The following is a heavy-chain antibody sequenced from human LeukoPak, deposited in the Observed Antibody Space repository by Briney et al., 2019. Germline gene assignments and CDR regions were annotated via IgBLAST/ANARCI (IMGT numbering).Heavy chain of an antibody. J-gene: IGHJ4*02. V-gene: IGHV3-74*01. D-gene: IGHD6-13*01. CDR3: RIAAAGRDY. CDR2: INSAGTNT. Sequence: GGSLRLSCAASGFTFSNYWMHWVRQAPGKGLVWVSYINSAGTNTNYADSVKSRFTISRDTAKNTLYLQMNSLRAEDTAVYYCRIAAAGRDYWGQGTLVTISS. CDR1: GFTFSNYW.